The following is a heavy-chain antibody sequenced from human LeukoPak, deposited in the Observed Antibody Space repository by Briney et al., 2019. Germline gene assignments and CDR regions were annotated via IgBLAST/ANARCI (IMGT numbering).Heavy chain of an antibody. CDR1: GFTFSSYD. CDR2: IGTAGDT. J-gene: IGHJ3*02. V-gene: IGHV3-13*01. Sequence: GGSLRLSCAASGFTFSSYDIHWVRQPTGKGLEWVSAIGTAGDTYYPGSVKGRFTISRENAKNSVYLQMNSLRAGDTAVYYCARGHSNTAFDIWGQGTLVTVSS. CDR3: ARGHSNTAFDI. D-gene: IGHD2/OR15-2a*01.